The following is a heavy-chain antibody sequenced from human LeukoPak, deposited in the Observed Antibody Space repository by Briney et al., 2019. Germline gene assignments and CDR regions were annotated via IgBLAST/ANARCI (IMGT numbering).Heavy chain of an antibody. CDR2: IIPILGIA. D-gene: IGHD6-13*01. Sequence: SVKVSCKASGGTFSSYAISWVRQAPGRGLEWMGRIIPILGIANYAQKFQGRVTITADKSTSTAYMELSSLRSEDTAVYYCAIAAAGRIDYWGQGTLVTVSS. CDR3: AIAAAGRIDY. J-gene: IGHJ4*02. CDR1: GGTFSSYA. V-gene: IGHV1-69*04.